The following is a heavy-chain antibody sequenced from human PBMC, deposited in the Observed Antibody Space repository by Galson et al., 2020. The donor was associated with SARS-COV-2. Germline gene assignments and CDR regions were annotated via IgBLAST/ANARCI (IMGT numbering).Heavy chain of an antibody. CDR1: GFSFSDYY. V-gene: IGHV3-11*01. Sequence: GGFLIPSCSASGFSFSDYYISWIRQAPGKGLEWVSYISSNGDTKNYADSLKGRFTIPRDNTKNSLYLQMNSLRAEDTAVYYCAIDKWYCSGGSCSHYYGMDVWVQGTTVTVSS. D-gene: IGHD2-15*01. J-gene: IGHJ6*02. CDR2: ISSNGDTK. CDR3: AIDKWYCSGGSCSHYYGMDV.